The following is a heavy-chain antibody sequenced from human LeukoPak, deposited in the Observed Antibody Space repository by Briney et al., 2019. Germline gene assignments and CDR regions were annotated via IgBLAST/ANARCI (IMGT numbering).Heavy chain of an antibody. CDR2: ISAYNGNT. J-gene: IGHJ4*02. Sequence: ASVKVSCKASGYTFTSYGISWVRQAPGQGLEWMGWISAYNGNTNYAQKLQGRVTMTTDTSTSTAYMELRSLRSDDTAVYYCARSKYYYDSSGYYPLGYWGQGTLVTVSS. CDR1: GYTFTSYG. V-gene: IGHV1-18*01. CDR3: ARSKYYYDSSGYYPLGY. D-gene: IGHD3-22*01.